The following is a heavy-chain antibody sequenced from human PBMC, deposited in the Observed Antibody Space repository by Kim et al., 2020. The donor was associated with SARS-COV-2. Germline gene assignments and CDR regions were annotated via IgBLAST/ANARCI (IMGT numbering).Heavy chain of an antibody. J-gene: IGHJ6*02. D-gene: IGHD1-20*01. Sequence: SETLSLTCAVYGGSFSGYYWSWIRQPPGKGLEWIGEINHSGSTNYNPSLKSRVTISVDTSKNQFSLKLSSVTAADTAVYYCARGGRYNWRYYYGMDVWGQGTTVTVSS. CDR1: GGSFSGYY. CDR3: ARGGRYNWRYYYGMDV. V-gene: IGHV4-34*01. CDR2: INHSGST.